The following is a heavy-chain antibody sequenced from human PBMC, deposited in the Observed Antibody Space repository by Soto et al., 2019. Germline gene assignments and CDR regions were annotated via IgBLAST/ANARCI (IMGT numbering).Heavy chain of an antibody. V-gene: IGHV3-23*01. CDR1: GFTFNNYA. Sequence: VQLLESGGGLVQPGGSLRLSCAASGFTFNNYAMSWVRQAPGKGLEWVAAISGGGDTTSYADSVTGRYTVSRDGSKNTLYLQMNSLRAEDTAVYYCAKGRGGSGSLTPRVDFWGQGTLVTVSS. CDR3: AKGRGGSGSLTPRVDF. CDR2: ISGGGDTT. J-gene: IGHJ4*02. D-gene: IGHD3-10*01.